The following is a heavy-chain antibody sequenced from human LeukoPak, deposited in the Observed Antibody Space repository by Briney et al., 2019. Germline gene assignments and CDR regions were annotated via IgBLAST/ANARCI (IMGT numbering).Heavy chain of an antibody. D-gene: IGHD6-13*01. V-gene: IGHV3-21*01. J-gene: IGHJ4*02. Sequence: GGSLRLSCAASGFTFSSYSMNWVRQAPGKGLEWVSSISSSSSYIYYADSVKGRFTISRDNAKNSLYLQMNSLRAEDTAVYYCARDLAGIAAAGRGYWGQGTLVTVSP. CDR1: GFTFSSYS. CDR2: ISSSSSYI. CDR3: ARDLAGIAAAGRGY.